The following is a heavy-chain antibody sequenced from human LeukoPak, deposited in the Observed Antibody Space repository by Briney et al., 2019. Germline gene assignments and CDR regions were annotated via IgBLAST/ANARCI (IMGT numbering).Heavy chain of an antibody. CDR1: GGSFSGYY. CDR2: INHSGST. J-gene: IGHJ4*02. V-gene: IGHV4-34*01. Sequence: SETLSLTCAVYGGSFSGYYWSWIRQPPGKGLEWIGEINHSGSTNYNPSLKSRVTISVDTPKNQFSLKLSSVTAADTAVYYCARVTTVTIFDYWGQGTLVTVSS. CDR3: ARVTTVTIFDY. D-gene: IGHD4-17*01.